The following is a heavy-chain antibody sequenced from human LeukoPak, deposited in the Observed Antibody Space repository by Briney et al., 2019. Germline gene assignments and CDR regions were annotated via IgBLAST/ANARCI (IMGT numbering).Heavy chain of an antibody. J-gene: IGHJ4*02. CDR2: VDPDDGET. CDR1: GYTFTDYY. V-gene: IGHV1-69-2*01. CDR3: ASAGGDTWFAY. D-gene: IGHD2-21*01. Sequence: ATVKISCKASGYTFTDYYMHWVQQAPGKGLEWVGRVDPDDGETIYAEKFQGRVTIAADTSTDTAYMELSSLRSEDTAVYYCASAGGDTWFAYWGQGTLVTVSS.